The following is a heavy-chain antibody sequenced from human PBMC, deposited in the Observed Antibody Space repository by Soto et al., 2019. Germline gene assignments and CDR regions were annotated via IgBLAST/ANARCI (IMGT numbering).Heavy chain of an antibody. CDR2: TYYRSKWYN. Sequence: SQTLSLTCAISGDSVSSNSSAWNWIKQSPSRGLEWLGRTYYRSKWYNDYTVSVKSRITINPDTTKNKLSLKLKYVTPEDKAEDYCARCVGSSVPGMDVWGQGT. J-gene: IGHJ6*01. V-gene: IGHV6-1*01. CDR1: GDSVSSNSSA. CDR3: ARCVGSSVPGMDV. D-gene: IGHD1-26*01.